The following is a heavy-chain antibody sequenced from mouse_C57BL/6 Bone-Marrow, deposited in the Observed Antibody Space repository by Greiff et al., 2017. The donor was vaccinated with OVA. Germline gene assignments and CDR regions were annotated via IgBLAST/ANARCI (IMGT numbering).Heavy chain of an antibody. CDR3: TTAQATFWFAY. J-gene: IGHJ3*01. D-gene: IGHD3-2*02. V-gene: IGHV14-4*01. Sequence: EVQVVESGAELVRPGASVKLSCTASGFNIKDDYMHWVKQRPEQGLEWIGWIDPENGDTEYASKFQGKATITADTSSNTAYLQRSSLTSEDTAVYYCTTAQATFWFAYWGQGTLVTVSA. CDR1: GFNIKDDY. CDR2: IDPENGDT.